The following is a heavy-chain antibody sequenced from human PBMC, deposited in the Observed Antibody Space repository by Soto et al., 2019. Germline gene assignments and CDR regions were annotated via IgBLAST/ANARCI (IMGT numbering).Heavy chain of an antibody. CDR2: INAGNGNT. CDR1: GYTFTSYA. D-gene: IGHD3-3*01. J-gene: IGHJ3*02. Sequence: SVKVSCKASGYTFTSYAMHWVRQAPGQRLEWMGWINAGNGNTKYSQKFQGRVTITRDTSASTAYMELSSLRSEDTAVYYCARDNSRITSFGGVQYAFDIWGRGTMVTVSS. CDR3: ARDNSRITSFGGVQYAFDI. V-gene: IGHV1-3*01.